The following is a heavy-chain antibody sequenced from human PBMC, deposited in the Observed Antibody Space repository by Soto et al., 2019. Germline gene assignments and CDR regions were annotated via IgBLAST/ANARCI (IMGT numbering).Heavy chain of an antibody. Sequence: QVQLVQSGAEVKKPGASVKVSCKASGYTFTSYVISWMRQAPGQGLEWMGWISAYNGNTNYVQKLQGRVTMTTDTSTSTAYMELRSLRSDDTAVYYCATLPAPHSSGLYYYYGTDVWGQGTTVTVSS. CDR3: ATLPAPHSSGLYYYYGTDV. J-gene: IGHJ6*02. CDR2: ISAYNGNT. CDR1: GYTFTSYV. D-gene: IGHD3-22*01. V-gene: IGHV1-18*01.